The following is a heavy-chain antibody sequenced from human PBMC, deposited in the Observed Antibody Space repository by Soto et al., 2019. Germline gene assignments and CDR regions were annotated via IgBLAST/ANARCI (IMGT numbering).Heavy chain of an antibody. CDR1: GFPFSTHT. J-gene: IGHJ4*02. D-gene: IGHD1-1*01. V-gene: IGHV3-21*01. Sequence: PGGAMRLSCAASGFPFSTHTMNWVRQAPGKGLEWVSSITSSRDMFYADSVKGRFTISRDNAKNSLYLQMNSLRAEDTAVYYCVKEVEGFDYWGQGTLVTVSS. CDR2: ITSSRDM. CDR3: VKEVEGFDY.